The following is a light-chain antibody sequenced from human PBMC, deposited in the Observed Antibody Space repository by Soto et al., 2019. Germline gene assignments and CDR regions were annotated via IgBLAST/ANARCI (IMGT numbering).Light chain of an antibody. CDR3: QQYGSSLYT. CDR1: QSVSSYY. Sequence: EIVLTQSPGTLSLSPGERATLSCRASQSVSSYYLAWYQQKPGQAPRLLIYGASSRAIGTPDRFRGSGSGTDFTLTISRLEPEDFAVYYCQQYGSSLYTFGQGTKLEIK. CDR2: GAS. V-gene: IGKV3-20*01. J-gene: IGKJ2*01.